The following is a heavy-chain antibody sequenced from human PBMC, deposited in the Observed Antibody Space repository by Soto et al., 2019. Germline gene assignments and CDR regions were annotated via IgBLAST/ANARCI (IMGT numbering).Heavy chain of an antibody. J-gene: IGHJ4*02. D-gene: IGHD6-13*01. CDR2: IWYDGSNK. CDR3: ARWGIAAGDY. V-gene: IGHV3-33*01. Sequence: VQLVESGGGVVQPGRSLRLSCAASGFTFSSYGMHWVLQAPGKGLEWVAVIWYDGSNKYYADSVKGRFTISRDNSKNTLYLQMNSLRAEDTAVYYCARWGIAAGDYWGQGTLVTVSS. CDR1: GFTFSSYG.